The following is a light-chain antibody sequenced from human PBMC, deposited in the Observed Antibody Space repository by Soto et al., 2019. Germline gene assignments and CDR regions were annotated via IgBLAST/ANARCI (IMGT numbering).Light chain of an antibody. CDR3: QQYNNWPLT. CDR2: GAS. CDR1: QTVSSN. J-gene: IGKJ4*01. V-gene: IGKV3-15*01. Sequence: EIVMTQSPATLSVSPGETATLSCRASQTVSSNLAWYHQKPGQAPRLFIYGASTRATGIPARFSGSGSGTEFTLTISSLQSEDFAVYYCQQYNNWPLTFGGGTKV.